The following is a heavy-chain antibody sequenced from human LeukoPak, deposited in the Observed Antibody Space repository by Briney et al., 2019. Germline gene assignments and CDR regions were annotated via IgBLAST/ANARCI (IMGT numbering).Heavy chain of an antibody. J-gene: IGHJ4*02. V-gene: IGHV3-53*01. Sequence: GGSLRLSCAASGFTVSSNHMSWVRQAPGKGLEWVSVIYSGGSTYYADSVKGRFTISRDNSKNTLYLQMNSLRAEDTAVYYCAKGRHYSGYDYVFDYWGQGTLVTVSS. D-gene: IGHD5-12*01. CDR2: IYSGGST. CDR3: AKGRHYSGYDYVFDY. CDR1: GFTVSSNH.